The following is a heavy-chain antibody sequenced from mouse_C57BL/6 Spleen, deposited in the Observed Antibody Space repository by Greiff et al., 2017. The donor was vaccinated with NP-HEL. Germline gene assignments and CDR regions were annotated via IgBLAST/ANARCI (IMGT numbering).Heavy chain of an antibody. D-gene: IGHD2-14*01. CDR1: GFTFSSYT. Sequence: EVMLVESGGGLVKPGGSLKLSCAASGFTFSSYTMSWVRQTPEKRLEWVATISGGGGNTYYPDSVKGRFTISRDNAKNTLYLQMSSLRSEDTALYYCARHEAIGEGFAYWGQGTLVTVSA. J-gene: IGHJ3*01. CDR2: ISGGGGNT. V-gene: IGHV5-9*01. CDR3: ARHEAIGEGFAY.